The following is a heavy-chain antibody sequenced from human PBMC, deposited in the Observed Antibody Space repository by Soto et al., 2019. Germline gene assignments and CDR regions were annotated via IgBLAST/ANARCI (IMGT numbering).Heavy chain of an antibody. CDR1: GCAFNNYA. Sequence: RASVKVSFKASGCAFNNYAIYWVRQAPGQGLEWLGTIVPVFPSVYYAPRFQGRLTITADGSTDTVYMMLTSLKSEDTAVYYCAREMPSTAAAYFYYGLNVWGQGTSVTVSS. CDR2: IVPVFPSV. J-gene: IGHJ6*02. D-gene: IGHD6-13*01. V-gene: IGHV1-69*13. CDR3: AREMPSTAAAYFYYGLNV.